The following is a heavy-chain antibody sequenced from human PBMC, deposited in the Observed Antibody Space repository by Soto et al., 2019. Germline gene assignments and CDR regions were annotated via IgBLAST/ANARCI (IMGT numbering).Heavy chain of an antibody. V-gene: IGHV4-30-2*01. J-gene: IGHJ3*02. CDR1: GGSIISGGYS. Sequence: PSETLSLACAVSGGSIISGGYSWSWIRQPPGKGLQWIGHIHEGGNTYYTPSLESRVAISTDKSKNQFSLRLSSVTAADTAVYYCVRRSPEDAFDIWGQGTMVTVSS. CDR3: VRRSPEDAFDI. CDR2: IHEGGNT.